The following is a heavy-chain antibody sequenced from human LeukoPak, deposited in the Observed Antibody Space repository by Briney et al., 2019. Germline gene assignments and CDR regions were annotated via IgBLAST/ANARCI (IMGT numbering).Heavy chain of an antibody. CDR2: IKQDGSEK. CDR1: GFSFSSYW. CDR3: ARDGGTSHYYFGY. Sequence: PGGSLRLSCEASGFSFSSYWMTWVRQAPGKGLEWVANIKQDGSEKYYVDSVKGRFTISRDNAKISVYLQMNSLRAEDTAVYYCARDGGTSHYYFGYWGQGTLVTVSS. D-gene: IGHD3-16*01. J-gene: IGHJ4*02. V-gene: IGHV3-7*01.